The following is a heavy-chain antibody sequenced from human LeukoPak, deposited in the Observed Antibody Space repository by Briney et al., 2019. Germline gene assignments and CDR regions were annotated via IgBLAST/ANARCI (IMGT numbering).Heavy chain of an antibody. CDR2: ISSSSSYI. Sequence: GGSLRLSCAASGFTFSSYSMNWVRQAPGKGLEWVSSISSSSSYIYYADSVKGRFTISRDNAKNSLYLQMNSLRAEDTAVYYCAREGAHGYFDLWGRGTLVTVSS. V-gene: IGHV3-21*01. J-gene: IGHJ2*01. CDR3: AREGAHGYFDL. CDR1: GFTFSSYS.